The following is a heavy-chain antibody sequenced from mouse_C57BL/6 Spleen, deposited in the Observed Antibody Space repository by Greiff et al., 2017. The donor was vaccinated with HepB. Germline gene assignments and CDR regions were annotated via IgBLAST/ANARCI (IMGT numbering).Heavy chain of an antibody. CDR1: GYTFTSYG. D-gene: IGHD1-1*01. CDR2: IYPRSGNN. J-gene: IGHJ1*03. Sequence: VQLQESGAELARPGASVKLSCKASGYTFTSYGISWVKQRTGQGLEWIGEIYPRSGNNYYTEKFKGKATLTAYKSSSKAYMELRSLTSEDSAVYFCARTTVSPSRYFDVWGTGTTVTVSS. CDR3: ARTTVSPSRYFDV. V-gene: IGHV1-81*01.